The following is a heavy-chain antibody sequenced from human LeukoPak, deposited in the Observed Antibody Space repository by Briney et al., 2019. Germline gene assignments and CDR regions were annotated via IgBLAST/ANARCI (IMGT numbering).Heavy chain of an antibody. Sequence: SETLSLTCTVSGGSISSGGYYWSWIRQHPGKGLEWIGYIYYSGSTNYNPSLKSRVTISVDTSKNQFSLKLSSVTAADTAVYYCARVRLWFGAYFDYWGQGTLVTVSS. D-gene: IGHD5-18*01. CDR3: ARVRLWFGAYFDY. CDR2: IYYSGST. CDR1: GGSISSGGYY. J-gene: IGHJ4*02. V-gene: IGHV4-61*08.